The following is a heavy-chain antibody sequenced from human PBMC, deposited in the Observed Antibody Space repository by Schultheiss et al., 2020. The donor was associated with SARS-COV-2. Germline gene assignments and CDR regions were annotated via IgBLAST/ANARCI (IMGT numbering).Heavy chain of an antibody. D-gene: IGHD2-15*01. J-gene: IGHJ5*02. CDR2: IIPIFGTA. Sequence: ASVKVSCKASGYTFTSYYMHWVRQAPGQGLEWMGGIIPIFGTANYAQKFQGRVTMTRDTSTSTVYMELSSLRSEDTAVYYCARNRRIKVEVVATNWFDPWGQGTLVTVSS. V-gene: IGHV1-46*01. CDR1: GYTFTSYY. CDR3: ARNRRIKVEVVATNWFDP.